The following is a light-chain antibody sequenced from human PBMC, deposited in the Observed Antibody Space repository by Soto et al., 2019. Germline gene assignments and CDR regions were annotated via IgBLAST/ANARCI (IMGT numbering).Light chain of an antibody. CDR1: QSVGSSY. V-gene: IGKV3-20*01. J-gene: IGKJ1*01. CDR3: QQYGSSPMT. Sequence: EIVMTQSPGTLSLSPGERATLSCRASQSVGSSYLAWYQQRPGQAPRLLIYVASSRATGIPDRFSGSGSGTDFTLTISRLEPEDFAVYYCQQYGSSPMTFGQGTKVDIK. CDR2: VAS.